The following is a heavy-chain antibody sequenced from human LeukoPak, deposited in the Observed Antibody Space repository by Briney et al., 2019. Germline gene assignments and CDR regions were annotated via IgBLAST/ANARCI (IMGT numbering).Heavy chain of an antibody. V-gene: IGHV3-33*06. D-gene: IGHD4-17*01. Sequence: PGRSLRLSCAASGFTFSNYGMHWIRQAPGEGLEWVAVIWYDGRKTYYADSVRGRFTISRDNSKNTLFLQMNNLRAEDTAIYFCAKDLGTTGMYFQYWGQGNLVTV. J-gene: IGHJ4*02. CDR1: GFTFSNYG. CDR3: AKDLGTTGMYFQY. CDR2: IWYDGRKT.